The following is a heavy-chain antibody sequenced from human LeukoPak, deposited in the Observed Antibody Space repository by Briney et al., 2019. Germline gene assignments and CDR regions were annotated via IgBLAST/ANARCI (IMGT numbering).Heavy chain of an antibody. V-gene: IGHV3-66*02. J-gene: IGHJ3*02. D-gene: IGHD3-10*01. CDR2: IYSGGST. Sequence: GGSLGLSCAASGFTVSSNYMSWVRQAPGKGLEWVSVIYSGGSTYYADSVKGRFTISRDNSKNTLYLQMNSLRAEDTAVYYCARGSPTDAFDIWGQGTMVTVSS. CDR3: ARGSPTDAFDI. CDR1: GFTVSSNY.